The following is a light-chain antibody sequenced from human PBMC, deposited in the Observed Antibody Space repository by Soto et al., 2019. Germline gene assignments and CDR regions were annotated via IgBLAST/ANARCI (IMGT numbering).Light chain of an antibody. V-gene: IGKV3D-20*02. CDR1: QSVSSSY. CDR3: QQRSNWPPIT. J-gene: IGKJ5*01. CDR2: GAY. Sequence: EILFTQSPGTLSLSPGERATLSCRASQSVSSSYLAWYQQKPGQAPRLLLYGAYRRATGIPDRFSGSGSGTDFTVTISSLEPEDFAVYYCQQRSNWPPITFGQRTRLEIK.